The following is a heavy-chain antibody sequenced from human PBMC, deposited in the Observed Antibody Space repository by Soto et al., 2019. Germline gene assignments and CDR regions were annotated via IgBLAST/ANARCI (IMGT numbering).Heavy chain of an antibody. Sequence: PSETLSLTCGVSGGTVASSHWWSWVRQSPGRGLEWIGNVYHTGDTNFNPSLQSRVTFSVDKSNNQFSLRLTSVTAADTAVYFCAREIVTAGGNNYFDPWGPGTPFTVSS. CDR3: AREIVTAGGNNYFDP. D-gene: IGHD2-21*02. J-gene: IGHJ5*02. CDR1: GGTVASSHW. CDR2: VYHTGDT. V-gene: IGHV4-4*02.